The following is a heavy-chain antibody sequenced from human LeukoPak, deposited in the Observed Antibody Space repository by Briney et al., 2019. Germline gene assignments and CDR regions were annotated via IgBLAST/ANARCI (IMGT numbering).Heavy chain of an antibody. CDR2: IKSNIDGGTT. Sequence: GGSLRLSCAASGFTFSNAWLSSVRQAPGKGLEWVGRIKSNIDGGTTDYAALVKGRFTISRDDSKNTLYLQMNRLKTEDTAVYDCSTVSGYYCVYHHHYVDVWGKGTTVTVSS. CDR3: STVSGYYCVYHHHYVDV. D-gene: IGHD3-22*01. V-gene: IGHV3-15*01. J-gene: IGHJ6*03. CDR1: GFTFSNAW.